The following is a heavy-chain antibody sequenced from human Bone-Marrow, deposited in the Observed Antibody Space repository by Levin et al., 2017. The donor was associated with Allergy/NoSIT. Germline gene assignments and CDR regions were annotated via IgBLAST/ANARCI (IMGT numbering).Heavy chain of an antibody. J-gene: IGHJ4*02. V-gene: IGHV4-59*01. D-gene: IGHD3-22*01. CDR3: ARGNPGSGYYLHFDY. CDR1: GGSISSYY. CDR2: IYYSGST. Sequence: KPSETLSLTCTVSGGSISSYYWSWIRQPPGKGLEWIGYIYYSGSTNYNPSLKSRVTISVDTSKNQFSLKLSSVTAADTAVYYCARGNPGSGYYLHFDYWGQGTLVTVSS.